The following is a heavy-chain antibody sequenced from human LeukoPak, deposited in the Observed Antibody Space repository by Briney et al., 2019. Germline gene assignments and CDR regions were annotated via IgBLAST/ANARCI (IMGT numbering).Heavy chain of an antibody. J-gene: IGHJ4*02. CDR1: GYSFTSYW. Sequence: GESLKIPCKGSGYSFTSYWIGWVRQMPGKGLEWMGIIYPDDSDTRYSPSFQGLVTISADKSITTAYLQWSSLKASDTAMYYCARLRSSSWYTVDYWGQGTLVTVSS. CDR3: ARLRSSSWYTVDY. V-gene: IGHV5-51*01. CDR2: IYPDDSDT. D-gene: IGHD6-13*01.